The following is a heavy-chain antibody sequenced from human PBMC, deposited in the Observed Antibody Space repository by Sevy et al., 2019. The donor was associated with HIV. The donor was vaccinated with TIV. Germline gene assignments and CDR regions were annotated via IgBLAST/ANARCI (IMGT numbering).Heavy chain of an antibody. D-gene: IGHD2-15*01. J-gene: IGHJ4*02. CDR2: IKPDGSEK. CDR1: GFSFSWYW. CDR3: AVDVVVNDVAFDY. V-gene: IGHV3-7*01. Sequence: GGSLRLSCAASGFSFSWYWMSWVRQTPEKGLEWVANIKPDGSEKNYVDSVKGRFTVSRDNAKNSLYLQMNSLRVEDTAVYYCAVDVVVNDVAFDYWGQGTLVTVSS.